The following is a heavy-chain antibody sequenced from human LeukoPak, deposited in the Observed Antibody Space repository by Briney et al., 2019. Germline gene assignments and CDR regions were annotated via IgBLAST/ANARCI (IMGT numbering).Heavy chain of an antibody. CDR3: ARSGDTYEWYYDF. Sequence: PGGSLRLSCAASGFTFSSYSMNWVRQAPGKGLEWASAITGGAGGTFYADSVKGRFSISKDNSKNTLYLQMNSLRTEDAAVYYCARSGDTYEWYYDFWGQGTLVTVSS. V-gene: IGHV3-23*01. J-gene: IGHJ4*02. CDR2: ITGGAGGT. CDR1: GFTFSSYS. D-gene: IGHD5-18*01.